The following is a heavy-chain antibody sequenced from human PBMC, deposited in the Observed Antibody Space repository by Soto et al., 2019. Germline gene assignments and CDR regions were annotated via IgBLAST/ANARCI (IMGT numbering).Heavy chain of an antibody. D-gene: IGHD2-21*02. CDR1: GFSLSTNGVG. V-gene: IGHV2-5*01. CDR3: AHEAATAPRYFDS. J-gene: IGHJ4*02. Sequence: QITLKESGPTLVKPTQTLTLTCTFSGFSLSTNGVGVGWIRQPPGKALEWLALIYWNDDKRYRPSLKSRLTITTDTSKNQVVLKMTNMDPVDTATYYCAHEAATAPRYFDSWGQGTLVTVSS. CDR2: IYWNDDK.